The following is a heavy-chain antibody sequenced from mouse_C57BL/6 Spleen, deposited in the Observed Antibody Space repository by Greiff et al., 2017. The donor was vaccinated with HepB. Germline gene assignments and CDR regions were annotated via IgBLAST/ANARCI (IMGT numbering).Heavy chain of an antibody. CDR1: GYTFTSYW. CDR2: IYPGSGST. Sequence: VQLQQSGAELVKPGASVKMSCKASGYTFTSYWITWVKQRPGQGLEWIGDIYPGSGSTNYNEKFKSKATLTVDTSSSTAYMQLSSLTSEDSAVYYCARAYGSSYDRFAYWGQGTLVTVSA. J-gene: IGHJ3*01. V-gene: IGHV1-55*01. D-gene: IGHD1-1*01. CDR3: ARAYGSSYDRFAY.